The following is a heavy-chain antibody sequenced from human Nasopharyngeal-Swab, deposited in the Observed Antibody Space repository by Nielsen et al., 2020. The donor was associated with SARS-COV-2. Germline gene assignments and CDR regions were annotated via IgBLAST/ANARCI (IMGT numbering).Heavy chain of an antibody. CDR1: GFSVSSNY. J-gene: IGHJ6*02. Sequence: GEFLKISCVVPGFSVSSNYMSWVRQAPGKGLEWVSVIYSGGATYYADSVKGRFTISRDNSKNTLYLQMNSLRGEDTAVYYCARGDSFWGQGTTVTVSS. CDR2: IYSGGAT. D-gene: IGHD2-21*01. V-gene: IGHV3-53*01. CDR3: ARGDSF.